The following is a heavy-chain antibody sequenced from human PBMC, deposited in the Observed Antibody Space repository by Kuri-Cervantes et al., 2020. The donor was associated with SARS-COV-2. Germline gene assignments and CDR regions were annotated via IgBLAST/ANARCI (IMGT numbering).Heavy chain of an antibody. V-gene: IGHV4-39*01. Sequence: SETLSLTCTVSGGSISSYYWSWIRQPPGKGLEWIGSIYYSGSTYYNPSLKSRVTISVATSKNQFSLKLSSVTAADTAVYYCARHGLRYYGSGSLTTFDYWGQGTLVTVSS. CDR3: ARHGLRYYGSGSLTTFDY. J-gene: IGHJ4*02. CDR1: GGSISSYY. CDR2: IYYSGST. D-gene: IGHD3-10*01.